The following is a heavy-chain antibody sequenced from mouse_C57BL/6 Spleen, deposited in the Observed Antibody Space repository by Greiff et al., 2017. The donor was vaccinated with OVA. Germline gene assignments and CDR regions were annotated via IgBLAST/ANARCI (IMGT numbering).Heavy chain of an antibody. V-gene: IGHV1-69*01. J-gene: IGHJ1*03. Sequence: VQLQQPGAELVMPGASVKLSCKASGYTFTSYWMHWVKQRPGQGLEWIGEIDPSDSYTNYNQKFKGKSTLTVDKSSSTAYMQLSSLTSEDSAVYYCARGGSSEYFDVWGTGTTVTVSS. CDR2: IDPSDSYT. CDR3: ARGGSSEYFDV. D-gene: IGHD1-1*01. CDR1: GYTFTSYW.